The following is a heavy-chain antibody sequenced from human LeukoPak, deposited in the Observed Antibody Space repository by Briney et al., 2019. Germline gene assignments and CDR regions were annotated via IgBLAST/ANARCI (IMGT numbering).Heavy chain of an antibody. J-gene: IGHJ4*02. D-gene: IGHD3-22*01. V-gene: IGHV3-23*01. CDR2: IDGGGGST. CDR3: AKDFYDNSGSRYDY. CDR1: GFTFSSYA. Sequence: GGSLRLSCAASGFTFSSYAMSWVRQAPGDGLEWVSAIDGGGGSTWHADSVKGRFTISRDNSKNTLYMQMNSLRAEDTAVYYCAKDFYDNSGSRYDYWGQGTLVTVSS.